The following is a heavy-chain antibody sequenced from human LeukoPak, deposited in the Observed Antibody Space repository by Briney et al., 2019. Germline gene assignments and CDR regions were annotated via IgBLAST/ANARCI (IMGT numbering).Heavy chain of an antibody. CDR2: ISWNSGSI. CDR3: AKDIGPRGSAFDY. CDR1: GFTLDDYA. V-gene: IGHV3-9*01. J-gene: IGHJ4*02. D-gene: IGHD1-26*01. Sequence: PGRSLRLSCAASGFTLDDYAMHWVRQAPGKGLEWVSGISWNSGSIGYADSVKGRFTISRDNAKNSLYLQMNSLRAEDTALYYCAKDIGPRGSAFDYWGQGTLVTVSS.